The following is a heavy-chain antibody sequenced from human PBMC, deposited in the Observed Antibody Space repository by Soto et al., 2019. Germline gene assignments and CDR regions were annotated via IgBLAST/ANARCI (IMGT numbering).Heavy chain of an antibody. J-gene: IGHJ4*02. CDR2: ISYDGSNK. CDR3: AKDTRDY. Sequence: QVQLVESEGGVVQPGRSLRLSCAASGFTFSSYGMHWVRQAPGKGLEWVAVISYDGSNKYYADSVKGRFTISRDNSKNTLYLQMNSLRAEDTAVYCCAKDTRDYWGQGTLVTVSS. V-gene: IGHV3-30*18. CDR1: GFTFSSYG.